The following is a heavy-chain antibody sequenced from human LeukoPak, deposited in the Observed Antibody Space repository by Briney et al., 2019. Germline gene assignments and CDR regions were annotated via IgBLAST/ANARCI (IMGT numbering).Heavy chain of an antibody. V-gene: IGHV1-69*13. CDR1: GGTFSSYA. CDR3: ARGRNGLLWFGELLS. CDR2: IIPIFGTA. D-gene: IGHD3-10*01. J-gene: IGHJ5*02. Sequence: ASVKVPCKASGGTFSSYAISWVRQAPGQGLEWMGGIIPIFGTANYAQKFQGRVTITADESTSTAYMELSSLRSADTAVYYCARGRNGLLWFGELLSWGQGTLVTVSS.